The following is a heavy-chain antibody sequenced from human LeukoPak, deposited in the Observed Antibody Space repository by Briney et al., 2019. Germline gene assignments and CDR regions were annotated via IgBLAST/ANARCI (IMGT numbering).Heavy chain of an antibody. Sequence: GGSLRLSCAASGFTFSSYWMSWVRQAPGKGLEWVAVISYDGSNKYYADSVKGRFTISRDNSKNTLYLQMNSLRAEDTAVYYCARGRYSSSWYPFDYWGQGTLVTVSS. CDR3: ARGRYSSSWYPFDY. CDR2: ISYDGSNK. V-gene: IGHV3-30-3*01. CDR1: GFTFSSYW. J-gene: IGHJ4*02. D-gene: IGHD6-13*01.